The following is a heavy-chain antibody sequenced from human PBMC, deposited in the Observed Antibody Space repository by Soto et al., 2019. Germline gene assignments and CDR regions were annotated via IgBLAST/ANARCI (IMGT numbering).Heavy chain of an antibody. J-gene: IGHJ4*01. CDR3: ARLGTSIAARPDLGYYFDD. D-gene: IGHD6-6*01. V-gene: IGHV3-11*06. CDR1: GFTFSDYY. Sequence: QVQLVESGGGLVKPGGSLRLSCAASGFTFSDYYMSWIRQAPGKVLEWGSYISSSSSYTNYADSVKGRFTISRDNAKNSLYLQMNSLRAEDTAVYYCARLGTSIAARPDLGYYFDDWGHGTLVTVSS. CDR2: ISSSSSYT.